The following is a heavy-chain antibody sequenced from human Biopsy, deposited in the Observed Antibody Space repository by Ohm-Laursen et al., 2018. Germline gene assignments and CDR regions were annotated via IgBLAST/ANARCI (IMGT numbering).Heavy chain of an antibody. J-gene: IGHJ4*02. CDR1: SYTFTDYN. CDR2: ITCKTGAT. CDR3: ARDPLNGHKHFDY. D-gene: IGHD2-8*01. Sequence: ASVKVSCKASSYTFTDYNIHWMRQAPGQGLEWLGYITCKTGATNYAQKFQGTVTMTRDTSISTAHLALGSLRSADTAIYYCARDPLNGHKHFDYWGQGSLVTVSS. V-gene: IGHV1-2*02.